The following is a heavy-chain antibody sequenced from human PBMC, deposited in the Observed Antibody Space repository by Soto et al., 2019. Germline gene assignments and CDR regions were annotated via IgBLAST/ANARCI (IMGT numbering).Heavy chain of an antibody. CDR2: INQDGSEK. Sequence: EVQLVESGGGLVQPGGSLRLSCAASGFTFSSYWLSWVRQAPGKGLEWVANINQDGSEKNYVDYVKGRFTISRDNAKNSLYLQMNSLRAEDTGVYYCARRGGWSLVINYWGQGTLVTVSS. CDR1: GFTFSSYW. J-gene: IGHJ4*02. CDR3: ARRGGWSLVINY. V-gene: IGHV3-7*01. D-gene: IGHD6-19*01.